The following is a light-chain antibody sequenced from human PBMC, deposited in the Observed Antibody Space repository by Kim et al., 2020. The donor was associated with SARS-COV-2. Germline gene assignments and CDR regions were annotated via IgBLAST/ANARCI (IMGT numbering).Light chain of an antibody. CDR3: QQYNNWPGT. CDR2: GAS. CDR1: RSGSSN. J-gene: IGKJ1*01. Sequence: VPPGESPTLSCRASRSGSSNLAWYQQTPGQAPRLLIYGASTRATGIPARFSGSGSGTEFTLTISSLPSEDFAVYYCQQYNNWPGTFGQGTKVDIK. V-gene: IGKV3-15*01.